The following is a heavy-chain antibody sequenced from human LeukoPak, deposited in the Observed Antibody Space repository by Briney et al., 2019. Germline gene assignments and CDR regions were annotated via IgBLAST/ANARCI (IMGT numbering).Heavy chain of an antibody. J-gene: IGHJ4*02. V-gene: IGHV3-23*01. CDR3: ANEIRPNDY. CDR2: ISISGDTT. CDR1: GFTFSSST. D-gene: IGHD4-17*01. Sequence: GGSLRLSCAASGFTFSSSTMSWVRQVPGKGLEWVSAISISGDTTYYADAVKGRFTISRDNSKNTVYLQMNSLRAEDTAVYYCANEIRPNDYWGQGTLVTVSS.